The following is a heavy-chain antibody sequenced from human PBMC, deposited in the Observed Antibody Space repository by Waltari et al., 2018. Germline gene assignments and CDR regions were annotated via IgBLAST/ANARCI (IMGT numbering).Heavy chain of an antibody. Sequence: QVQLVQSGAEVKKPGASVKVSCKASGYTFTSYGISWVRQAPGQGLEWMGWVSAYNGNTNYAQKLQGRVTMTTDTSTSTAYMELRSVRSDDTAVYYCAREKLRYNWNPDAFDIWGQGTMVTVSS. CDR1: GYTFTSYG. D-gene: IGHD1-20*01. CDR2: VSAYNGNT. CDR3: AREKLRYNWNPDAFDI. J-gene: IGHJ3*02. V-gene: IGHV1-18*01.